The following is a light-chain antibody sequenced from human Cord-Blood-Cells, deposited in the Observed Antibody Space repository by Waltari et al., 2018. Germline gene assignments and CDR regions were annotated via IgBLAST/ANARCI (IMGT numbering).Light chain of an antibody. CDR3: CSYAGSSTWV. V-gene: IGLV2-23*01. CDR2: EGS. CDR1: SSDVGSYNL. J-gene: IGLJ3*02. Sequence: QSALTQPASVSGSPGQSITISCTGTSSDVGSYNLVSWYQQHPGKAPKLMIYEGSKRPSGVSNRLSGAQSGNTGSLTISGLQAEDGADYYCCSYAGSSTWVFGGGTKLTVL.